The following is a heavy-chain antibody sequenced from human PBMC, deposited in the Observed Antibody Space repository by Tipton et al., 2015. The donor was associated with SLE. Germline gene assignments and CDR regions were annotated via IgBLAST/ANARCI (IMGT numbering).Heavy chain of an antibody. D-gene: IGHD6-13*01. V-gene: IGHV4-34*01. CDR3: ARWGQQLAHCSYYTLDV. CDR2: ISHSGST. Sequence: TLSLTCAVYGESFNDYYWSWIRQPPGKGLEWIGDISHSGSTDYNPSLKGRVTISLDTSKNQFSRRLSSVTAADTAVYYCARWGQQLAHCSYYTLDVWGRGTTVTVSS. J-gene: IGHJ6*01. CDR1: GESFNDYY.